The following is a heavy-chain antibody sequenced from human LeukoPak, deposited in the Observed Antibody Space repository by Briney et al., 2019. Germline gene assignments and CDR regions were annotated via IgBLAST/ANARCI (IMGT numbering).Heavy chain of an antibody. D-gene: IGHD2-21*01. V-gene: IGHV3-30-3*01. CDR3: ASVNGDGAEYFQH. Sequence: SLRLSCAASGFTFSDHYMDWVRQAPGKGLEWVALISTDGSIENHADSVKGRFTISRDNSENTLYLQMNSLRPEDTAVYYCASVNGDGAEYFQHWAQGTLVTVSS. J-gene: IGHJ1*01. CDR1: GFTFSDHY. CDR2: ISTDGSIE.